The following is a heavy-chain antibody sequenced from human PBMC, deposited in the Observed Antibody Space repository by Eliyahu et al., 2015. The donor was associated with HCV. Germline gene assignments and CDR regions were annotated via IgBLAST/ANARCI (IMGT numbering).Heavy chain of an antibody. CDR2: ISSSSSYI. D-gene: IGHD6-13*01. Sequence: EVQLVESGGGLVKPGGSLRLSCAASGFXSVSYSMNWVRQAPGKGLEWGSSISSSSSYIYYADSVKGRFTISRDNAKNSLYLQMNSLRAEDTAVYYCARGFISSWYYFDYWGQGTLVTVSS. CDR1: GFXSVSYS. V-gene: IGHV3-21*01. CDR3: ARGFISSWYYFDY. J-gene: IGHJ4*02.